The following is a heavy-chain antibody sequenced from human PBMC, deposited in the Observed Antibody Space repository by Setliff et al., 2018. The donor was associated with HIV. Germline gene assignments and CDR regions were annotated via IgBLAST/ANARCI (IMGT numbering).Heavy chain of an antibody. CDR3: ARPRYTYGTPPAFDI. J-gene: IGHJ3*02. D-gene: IGHD5-18*01. CDR1: GASIGRRSDC. V-gene: IGHV4-39*01. Sequence: PSETLSLTCTVSGASIGRRSDCWGWIRQPPGKGLEWIGSFYFSGSTYYNPSLKSRVTISVDTSKNQFSLKLSSVTAADTAVYYCARPRYTYGTPPAFDIWGRGTVVTVSS. CDR2: FYFSGST.